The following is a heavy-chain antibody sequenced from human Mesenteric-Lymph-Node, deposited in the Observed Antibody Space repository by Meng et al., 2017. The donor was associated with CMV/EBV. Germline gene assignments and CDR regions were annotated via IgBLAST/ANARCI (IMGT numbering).Heavy chain of an antibody. CDR1: GFTFSYYG. J-gene: IGHJ4*02. V-gene: IGHV3-30*02. Sequence: GESLKISCVGSGFTFSYYGMHWVRQAPGKGLEWVAFTWNDGRAAYYADSVKGRFTISKDNSENTLSLQMDSLRDDDTAVYYCVKDGNGFNLGYWGQGALVTVSS. CDR2: TWNDGRAA. D-gene: IGHD1-1*01. CDR3: VKDGNGFNLGY.